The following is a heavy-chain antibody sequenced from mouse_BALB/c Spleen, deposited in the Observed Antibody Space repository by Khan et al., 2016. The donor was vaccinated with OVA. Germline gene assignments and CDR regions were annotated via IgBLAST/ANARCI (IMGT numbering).Heavy chain of an antibody. V-gene: IGHV1-26*01. J-gene: IGHJ3*01. D-gene: IGHD2-14*01. CDR1: GYSFTLYY. CDR2: VNPNTGGS. Sequence: EVQLQQSGPDLVKPGASVKISCKASGYSFTLYYMTWVKQSHGKSLEWIGRVNPNTGGSDYNQEFKGKAILTVDKSSNTAYMELHSLPSEDSAVYYCARGYDCFAYWGQGTLVTVSA. CDR3: ARGYDCFAY.